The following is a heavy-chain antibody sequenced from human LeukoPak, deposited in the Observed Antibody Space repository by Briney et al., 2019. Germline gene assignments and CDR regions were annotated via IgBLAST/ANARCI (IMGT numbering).Heavy chain of an antibody. D-gene: IGHD7-27*01. CDR2: IRGSGEGLGSGV. CDR1: GFTFSDYS. Sequence: GGSLRLSCAASGFTFSDYSMNWIRQAPGKGLEWVSNIRGSGEGLGSGVYYADSVKGRFTISRDNAKNSLYLQMNSLSAEDTAFYYCARDLNWGFDYWGQGALVTVSS. J-gene: IGHJ4*02. CDR3: ARDLNWGFDY. V-gene: IGHV3-48*04.